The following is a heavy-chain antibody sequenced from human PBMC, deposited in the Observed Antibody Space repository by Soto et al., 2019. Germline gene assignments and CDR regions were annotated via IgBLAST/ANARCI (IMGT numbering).Heavy chain of an antibody. CDR2: IIPILGIA. D-gene: IGHD2-8*01. J-gene: IGHJ6*04. V-gene: IGHV1-69*02. CDR1: GGTFSSYT. CDR3: AASEPQYEDCTNGVCSAV. Sequence: QVQLVQSGAEVKKPGSSVKVSCKASGGTFSSYTISWVRQAPGQGLEWMGRIIPILGIANYAQKFQGRVTITADKSTSTAYMELSSLRSEDTAVYYWAASEPQYEDCTNGVCSAVWGKVTTVTVSS.